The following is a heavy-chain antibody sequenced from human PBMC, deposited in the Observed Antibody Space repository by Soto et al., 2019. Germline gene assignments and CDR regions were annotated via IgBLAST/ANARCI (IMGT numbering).Heavy chain of an antibody. CDR2: IYLGDSDT. CDR1: GYSFTNYW. J-gene: IGHJ4*02. V-gene: IGHV5-51*01. Sequence: GESLKISCKGSGYSFTNYWIGWVRQMPGKGLEWMGTIYLGDSDTRYSPSFQGRVTISADKSISAAYLQWSSLKASDTAMYYCARRPGPDYYYFDYWGQGTLVTVSS. D-gene: IGHD4-17*01. CDR3: ARRPGPDYYYFDY.